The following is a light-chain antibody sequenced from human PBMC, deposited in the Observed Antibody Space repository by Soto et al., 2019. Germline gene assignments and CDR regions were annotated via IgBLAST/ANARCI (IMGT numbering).Light chain of an antibody. Sequence: SYELTQSLSESVAQGQTARITCGGNNIGSKILHWYQQRPGQAPVVVIYRDKYRPSGIPERFSGSNSGNTATLTITRAQAGDEADYYCQVWDTNTGIFGGGTKLTVL. CDR3: QVWDTNTGI. J-gene: IGLJ2*01. CDR2: RDK. CDR1: NIGSKI. V-gene: IGLV3-9*01.